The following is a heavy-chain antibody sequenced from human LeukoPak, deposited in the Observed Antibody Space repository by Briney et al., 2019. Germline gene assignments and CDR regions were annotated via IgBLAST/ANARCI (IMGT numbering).Heavy chain of an antibody. V-gene: IGHV4-4*07. CDR1: GDSMGRYY. CDR2: IHTSGTT. J-gene: IGHJ4*02. CDR3: ARGITLVRGLPREFDY. Sequence: SETLSLTCTVSGDSMGRYYWSFIRQPAGKGLEWIGRIHTSGTTWYSAPLKSRVTISADTSKNQFSLRLSSVTAADTAAYYCARGITLVRGLPREFDYWGQGTLVTVSS. D-gene: IGHD3-10*01.